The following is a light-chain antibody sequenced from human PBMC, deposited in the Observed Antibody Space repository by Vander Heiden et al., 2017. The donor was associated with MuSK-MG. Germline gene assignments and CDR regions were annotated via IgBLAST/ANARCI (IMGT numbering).Light chain of an antibody. Sequence: DTVMTQAPDSLAVSLGERAIINCKSSQSILNNSNKKNYLAWYRQKPGQPPELLIYWASTRESGVPDRFSGSGYGTDFTLTINSLQAEDVAVYFCYQDDHLPFTFGPGTQVDIK. V-gene: IGKV4-1*01. CDR2: WAS. J-gene: IGKJ3*01. CDR1: QSILNNSNKKNY. CDR3: YQDDHLPFT.